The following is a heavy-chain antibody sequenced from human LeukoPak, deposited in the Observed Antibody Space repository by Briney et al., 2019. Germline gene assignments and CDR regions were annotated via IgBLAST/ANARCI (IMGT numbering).Heavy chain of an antibody. V-gene: IGHV3-23*01. CDR3: AKPRQQLVRYGLDV. CDR2: ISASGGST. D-gene: IGHD6-6*01. CDR1: GFTFNNYA. J-gene: IGHJ6*02. Sequence: GGSLRLSCAASGFTFNNYAMTWVRQAPGEGLEWVSAISASGGSTYYADSVKGRFTISRDNSKNTLYLQMNSLRAEDTAVYYCAKPRQQLVRYGLDVWGQGTTVIVSS.